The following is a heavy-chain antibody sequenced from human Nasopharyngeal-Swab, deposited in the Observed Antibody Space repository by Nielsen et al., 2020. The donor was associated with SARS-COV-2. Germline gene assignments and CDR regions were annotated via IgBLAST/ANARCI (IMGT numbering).Heavy chain of an antibody. V-gene: IGHV3-53*01. CDR2: TEIGGTT. D-gene: IGHD1-26*01. CDR1: GLTVSSTY. Sequence: GESLKISCAVSGLTVSSTYMSWVRQAPGKGLEWVSVTEIGGTTHYADSVKGRFTISRDNAKNTLYLQMNSLRAEDTAVYYCARGGWEWEPAYYFDYWGQGTLVTVSS. J-gene: IGHJ4*02. CDR3: ARGGWEWEPAYYFDY.